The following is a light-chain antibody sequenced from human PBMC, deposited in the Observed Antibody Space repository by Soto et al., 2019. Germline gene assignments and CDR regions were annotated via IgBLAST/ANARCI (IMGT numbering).Light chain of an antibody. CDR2: AAS. J-gene: IGKJ4*01. CDR3: QQLTSNPLT. Sequence: DIQLTQSPSFLAASVGDRVTITCRASQGIPNYLAWYQQKPGKAPNLLIYAASTLQGGVPSRFSGSGSATDFTLPISSLQPEDFATYYCQQLTSNPLTFGGGTKVEIK. CDR1: QGIPNY. V-gene: IGKV1-9*01.